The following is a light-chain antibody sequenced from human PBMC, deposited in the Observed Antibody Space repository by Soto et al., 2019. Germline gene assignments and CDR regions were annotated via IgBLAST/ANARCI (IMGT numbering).Light chain of an antibody. CDR1: SSDVGAYNY. V-gene: IGLV2-14*01. CDR2: DVS. J-gene: IGLJ1*01. CDR3: SSYTRSSTLYV. Sequence: QSALTQPASVSGSPGQSITISCTGTSSDVGAYNYVSWYQQHPGKAPKLIIYDVSNRPSGVSTRFSGSKSGNTASLTISGLQAEDEADYHCSSYTRSSTLYVFGTGTKLTVL.